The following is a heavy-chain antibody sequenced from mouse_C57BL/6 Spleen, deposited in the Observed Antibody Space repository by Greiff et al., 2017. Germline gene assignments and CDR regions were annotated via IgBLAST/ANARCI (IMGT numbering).Heavy chain of an antibody. CDR1: GYTFTSYW. CDR3: TRDGITTVVAGDY. D-gene: IGHD1-1*01. J-gene: IGHJ2*01. V-gene: IGHV1-5*01. Sequence: VQLKQSGTVLARPGASVKMSCKTSGYTFTSYWMPWVKQRPGQGLEWIGAIYPGNSDTSYNQKFKGKAKLTAVTSASTAYMELSSLTNEDSAVYYWTRDGITTVVAGDYWGQGTTLTVSS. CDR2: IYPGNSDT.